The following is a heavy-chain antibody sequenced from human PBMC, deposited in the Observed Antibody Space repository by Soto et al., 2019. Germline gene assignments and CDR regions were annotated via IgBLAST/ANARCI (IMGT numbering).Heavy chain of an antibody. CDR1: GGSISTGGW. CDR2: ISQSGTT. J-gene: IGHJ4*02. CDR3: AQFPIYGYKSYLDY. D-gene: IGHD4-17*01. V-gene: IGHV4-4*02. Sequence: QVQLQESGPGLVKPSETLSLTCDVSGGSISTGGWWRWVRQPPGKGLEWIGQISQSGTTNYNPSLDSRFTISMDKSKTPVYLHLTAVTAADTSVYFCAQFPIYGYKSYLDYCGPGTLVTVSS.